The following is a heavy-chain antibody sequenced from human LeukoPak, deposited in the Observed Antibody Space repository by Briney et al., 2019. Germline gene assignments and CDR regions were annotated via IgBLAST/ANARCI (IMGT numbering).Heavy chain of an antibody. CDR3: ARGQAGSYGRVSRYGMDV. V-gene: IGHV1-2*02. CDR1: GYTFTGYY. Sequence: GASVKVSCKASGYTFTGYYMHWVRQAPGQGLEWMGWINPNSGGTNYAQKFQGGVTMTRDTSISTAYMELSRLRSDDTAVYYCARGQAGSYGRVSRYGMDVWGQGTTVTVSS. D-gene: IGHD1-26*01. CDR2: INPNSGGT. J-gene: IGHJ6*02.